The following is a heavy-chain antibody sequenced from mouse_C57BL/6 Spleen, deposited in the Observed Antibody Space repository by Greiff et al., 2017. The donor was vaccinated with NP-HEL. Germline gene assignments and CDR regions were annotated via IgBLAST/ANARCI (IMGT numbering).Heavy chain of an antibody. V-gene: IGHV2-3*01. CDR1: GFLLTSYG. J-gene: IGHJ4*01. CDR3: AKNFWDSYAMDY. Sequence: VKLMESGPGLVAPSQSLSITCTVSGFLLTSYGVSWVRQPPGKGLAWLGVIWGDGSTNYHSALISRLSISKDNPKIQVFLKLNSLQTDDTATYYCAKNFWDSYAMDYWGQGTSVTVSS. CDR2: IWGDGST. D-gene: IGHD4-1*01.